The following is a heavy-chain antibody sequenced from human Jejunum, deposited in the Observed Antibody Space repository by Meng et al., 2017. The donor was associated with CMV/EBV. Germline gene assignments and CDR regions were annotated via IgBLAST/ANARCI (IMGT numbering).Heavy chain of an antibody. CDR1: GFTFSPYW. CDR2: IKEDGSQK. Sequence: SCAASGFTFSPYWMNWVRQAPGMGLEWVATIKEDGSQKYFLDSVKGRFTISRDNAKNSVYLQMNSLRAEDAAVYYCARNWGPIDYWGQGTLVTVSS. CDR3: ARNWGPIDY. V-gene: IGHV3-7*03. J-gene: IGHJ4*02. D-gene: IGHD7-27*01.